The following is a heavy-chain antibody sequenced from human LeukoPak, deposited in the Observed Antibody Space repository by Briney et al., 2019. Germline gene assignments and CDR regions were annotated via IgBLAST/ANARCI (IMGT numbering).Heavy chain of an antibody. D-gene: IGHD6-25*01. CDR1: GGSFSGYY. CDR3: ARGNSGYYFDY. CDR2: INHSGST. V-gene: IGHV4-34*01. Sequence: SETLSLTCAVYGGSFSGYYWGWIRQPPGKGLEWIGEINHSGSTNYNPSLKSRVTISVDTSKNQFSLKLSSVTAADTAGYYCARGNSGYYFDYWGQGTLVTVSS. J-gene: IGHJ4*02.